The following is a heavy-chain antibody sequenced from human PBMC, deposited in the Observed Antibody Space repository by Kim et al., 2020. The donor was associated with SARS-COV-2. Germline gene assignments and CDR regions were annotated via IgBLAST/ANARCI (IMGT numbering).Heavy chain of an antibody. D-gene: IGHD3-10*01. CDR2: IIPIFATS. J-gene: IGHJ6*02. CDR1: GGTFSNYA. CDR3: ARQSDYNGATYSYGMDL. Sequence: PSVKVSCKVSGGTFSNYAFSWVRQTPGQGLEWMGEIIPIFATSRHAQKFQGRVTTTADESTTTAYMGLRSLRSEDSAVYYCARQSDYNGATYSYGMDLWGQGTTVTVSS. V-gene: IGHV1-69*13.